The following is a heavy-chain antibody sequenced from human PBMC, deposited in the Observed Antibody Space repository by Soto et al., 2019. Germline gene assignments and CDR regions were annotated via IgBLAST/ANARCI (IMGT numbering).Heavy chain of an antibody. CDR2: ISYDGSNK. D-gene: IGHD3-10*01. CDR3: AKGSMVRGVPDP. J-gene: IGHJ5*02. Sequence: PGGSLRLSCAASGFTFSSYGMHWVRQAPGKGLEWVAVISYDGSNKYYADSVKGRFTISRDNSKNTLYLQMNSLRAEDTAVYYCAKGSMVRGVPDPWGQGTLVTVSS. V-gene: IGHV3-30*18. CDR1: GFTFSSYG.